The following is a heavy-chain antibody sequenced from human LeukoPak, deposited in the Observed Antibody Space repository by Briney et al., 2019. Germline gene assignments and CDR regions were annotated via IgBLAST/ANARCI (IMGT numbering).Heavy chain of an antibody. CDR2: INPSGGST. CDR1: GYTFTSYY. J-gene: IGHJ4*02. D-gene: IGHD3-10*01. V-gene: IGHV1-46*01. CDR3: ARGQEGTMVRGVIFDY. Sequence: ASVKVSCKASGYTFTSYYMHWVRQAPGQGLEWMGIINPSGGSTSYAQKFQGRVTMTRDTSTSTVYMELSSLRSEDTAVYCCARGQEGTMVRGVIFDYWGQGTLVTVSS.